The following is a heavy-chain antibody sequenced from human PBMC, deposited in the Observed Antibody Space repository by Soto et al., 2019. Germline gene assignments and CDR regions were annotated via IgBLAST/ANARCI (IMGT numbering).Heavy chain of an antibody. Sequence: QVQLVQSGAEVKKPGSSVKVSCKASGGTFSSYAISWVRQAPGQGLEWMGGIIPICGTANYAQKFQGRVTITADESTSTAYMELSSLRCEDTAVYYCASTVTTGSPFDYWGQGTLVTVSS. CDR1: GGTFSSYA. V-gene: IGHV1-69*01. J-gene: IGHJ4*02. CDR2: IIPICGTA. D-gene: IGHD4-17*01. CDR3: ASTVTTGSPFDY.